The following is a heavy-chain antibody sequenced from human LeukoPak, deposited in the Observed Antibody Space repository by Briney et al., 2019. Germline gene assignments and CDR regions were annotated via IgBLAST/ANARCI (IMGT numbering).Heavy chain of an antibody. CDR1: GGSVSSRSFY. J-gene: IGHJ5*02. CDR2: IYYSGST. CDR3: ARDVSYSGSSP. D-gene: IGHD1-26*01. Sequence: SETLSLTCTVSGGSVSSRSFYWSWIRQPPGKGLEWIGYIYYSGSTNYNPSLKSRVTISVDRSKNQFSLKLSSVTAADTAVYFCARDVSYSGSSPWGQGALVTVSS. V-gene: IGHV4-61*01.